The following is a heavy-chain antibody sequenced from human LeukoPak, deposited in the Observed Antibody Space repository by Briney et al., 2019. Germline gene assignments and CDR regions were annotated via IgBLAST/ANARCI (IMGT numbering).Heavy chain of an antibody. CDR3: AKAPVTTCSGAYCYPFDY. D-gene: IGHD2-21*01. Sequence: GGSLRLSCAASGFPFSSYAMSWVRQAPGKGPEWVSAISVSGNTYHADSVKGRFTISRDSSKNTLYLQMNRLRAEDAAVYYCAKAPVTTCSGAYCYPFDYWGQGTLVTVSS. V-gene: IGHV3-23*01. CDR1: GFPFSSYA. CDR2: ISVSGNT. J-gene: IGHJ4*02.